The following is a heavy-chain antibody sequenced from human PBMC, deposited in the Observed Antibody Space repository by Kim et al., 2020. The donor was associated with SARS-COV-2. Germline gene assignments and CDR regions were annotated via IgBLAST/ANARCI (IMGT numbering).Heavy chain of an antibody. D-gene: IGHD3-3*01. J-gene: IGHJ4*02. V-gene: IGHV4-4*02. CDR3: ARSITIFGVVITFDY. Sequence: PSLESRVTISVDKAKSQFSLKLSSVAAADTAVYYCARSITIFGVVITFDYWGQGTLVTVSS.